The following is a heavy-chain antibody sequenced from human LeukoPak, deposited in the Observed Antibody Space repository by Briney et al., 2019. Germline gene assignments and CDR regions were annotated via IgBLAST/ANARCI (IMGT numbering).Heavy chain of an antibody. CDR1: GFTFSSYS. CDR2: ISSSSSYI. D-gene: IGHD3-22*01. J-gene: IGHJ4*02. CDR3: VREEGIDGSGYYYVLGY. V-gene: IGHV3-21*01. Sequence: PGGSLRLSCAASGFTFSSYSMNWVRQAPGKGLEWVSSISSSSSYIYYADSVKGRFTISRDNAKNSLYLQMNSLRAEDTAVYYCVREEGIDGSGYYYVLGYWGQGTLVTVSS.